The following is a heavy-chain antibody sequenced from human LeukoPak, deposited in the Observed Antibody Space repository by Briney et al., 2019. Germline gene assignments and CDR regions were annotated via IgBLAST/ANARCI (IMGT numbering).Heavy chain of an antibody. CDR3: ARAHTHGAYCGGDCYSPDFDY. J-gene: IGHJ4*02. D-gene: IGHD2-21*02. V-gene: IGHV1-18*01. Sequence: SVKVSCKASGYTFTSYGISWVRQAPGRGLEWMGWISAYNGNTNYAQKLQGRVTMTTDTSTSTAYMELRSLRSDDTAVYYCARAHTHGAYCGGDCYSPDFDYWGQGTLVTVSS. CDR2: ISAYNGNT. CDR1: GYTFTSYG.